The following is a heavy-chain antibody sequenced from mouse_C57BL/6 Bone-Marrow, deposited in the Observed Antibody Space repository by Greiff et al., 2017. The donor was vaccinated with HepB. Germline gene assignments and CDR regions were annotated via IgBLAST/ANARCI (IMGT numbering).Heavy chain of an antibody. CDR3: TLLRGCAY. CDR1: GFTFSSYG. Sequence: EVQRVESGGDLVKPGGSLKLSCAASGFTFSSYGMSWVRQTPDKRLEWVATISSGGSYTYYPDSVKGRFTISRDNAKNTLYLQMSSLKSEDTAMYYCTLLRGCAYWGQGTLVTVSA. J-gene: IGHJ3*01. D-gene: IGHD1-1*01. CDR2: ISSGGSYT. V-gene: IGHV5-6*01.